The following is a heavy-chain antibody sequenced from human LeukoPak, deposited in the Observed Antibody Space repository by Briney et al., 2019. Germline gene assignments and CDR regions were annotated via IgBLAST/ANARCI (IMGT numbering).Heavy chain of an antibody. Sequence: GRSLRLSCAASGFTFDTYGMHWVRQAPGXGLEWVAVISYDGNNENYVDSVKGRFTISRDNSKNTLYLQMNSLRAEDTAVYYCATRSIYYYYFDYWGQGTLVTVSS. V-gene: IGHV3-30*03. D-gene: IGHD3-22*01. CDR2: ISYDGNNE. J-gene: IGHJ4*02. CDR3: ATRSIYYYYFDY. CDR1: GFTFDTYG.